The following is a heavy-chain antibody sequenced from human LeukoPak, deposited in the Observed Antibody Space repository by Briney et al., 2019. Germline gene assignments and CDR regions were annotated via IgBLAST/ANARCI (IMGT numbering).Heavy chain of an antibody. Sequence: GSLRLSCAASGFTFSSYSMSWIRQAPGKGLEWVSYISSSGSTIYYADSVKGRFTISRDNAKNSLYLQMNSLRAEDTAVYYCAREGYSYGSDAFDIWGQGTMVTVSS. J-gene: IGHJ3*02. CDR3: AREGYSYGSDAFDI. CDR1: GFTFSSYS. V-gene: IGHV3-48*04. CDR2: ISSSGSTI. D-gene: IGHD5-18*01.